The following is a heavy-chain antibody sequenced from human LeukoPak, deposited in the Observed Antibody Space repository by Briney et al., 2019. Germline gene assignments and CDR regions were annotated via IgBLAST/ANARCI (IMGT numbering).Heavy chain of an antibody. J-gene: IGHJ5*02. CDR2: IKQDGSEK. Sequence: PAGGSLRLSCAASGFTFSSDWMSWVRQAPGKGLEWVANIKQDGSEKYYVDSVKGRFTISRDNAKNSLYLQMNSLRSEDTAVYYCATGNTLFDPWGQGTLVTVSS. CDR3: ATGNTLFDP. D-gene: IGHD1-14*01. V-gene: IGHV3-7*01. CDR1: GFTFSSDW.